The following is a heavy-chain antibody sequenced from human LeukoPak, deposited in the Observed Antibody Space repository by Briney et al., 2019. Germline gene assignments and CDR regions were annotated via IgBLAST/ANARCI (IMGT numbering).Heavy chain of an antibody. CDR2: INPSGGST. J-gene: IGHJ3*02. CDR1: GYTFTSYY. Sequence: ASVKVSCKASGYTFTSYYMHWVRQAPGQGLEWMGIINPSGGSTSYAQKFQGRVTMTRDTSISTAYMELSRLGSDDTAVYYCARDFSAWDAFDIWGQGTMVTVSS. CDR3: ARDFSAWDAFDI. V-gene: IGHV1-46*01.